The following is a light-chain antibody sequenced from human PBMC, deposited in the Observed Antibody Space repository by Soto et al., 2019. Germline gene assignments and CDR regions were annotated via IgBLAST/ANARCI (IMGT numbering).Light chain of an antibody. CDR1: QTVNRNY. J-gene: IGKJ1*01. V-gene: IGKV3-20*01. CDR2: GVS. Sequence: EIVLTQSPGTLALSLGDGATLSCRARQTVNRNYLAWYHQKPGQPPRLLIYGVSNRATGVPDRFSGAGSGTEFTPTIVSLEPDDFGTYYCQQYIDSPRTFWHGTRVEVK. CDR3: QQYIDSPRT.